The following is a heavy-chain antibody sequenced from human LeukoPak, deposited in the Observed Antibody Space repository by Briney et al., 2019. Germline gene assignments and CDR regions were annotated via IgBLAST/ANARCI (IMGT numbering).Heavy chain of an antibody. D-gene: IGHD2-2*01. Sequence: SQTLSLTCAISGDSVSTNSAAWNWIRQSPSRGLEWLGRTYYRSRWYNDYAMSVKSRITIIPDTSKNQFSLQLNSLTPEDTAMYYCARESTSCFDYWGQGSLVTVSS. V-gene: IGHV6-1*01. CDR1: GDSVSTNSAA. CDR2: TYYRSRWYN. CDR3: ARESTSCFDY. J-gene: IGHJ4*02.